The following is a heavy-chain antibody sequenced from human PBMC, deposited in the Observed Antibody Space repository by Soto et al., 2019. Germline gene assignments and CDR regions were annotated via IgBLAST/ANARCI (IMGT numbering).Heavy chain of an antibody. D-gene: IGHD2-2*01. CDR2: ISYDGSNK. CDR3: ARDIVLVPAAMPTLHYYYYGMDV. V-gene: IGHV3-30-3*01. J-gene: IGHJ6*02. CDR1: GFTFSSYA. Sequence: QVQLVESGGGVVQPGRSLRLSCAASGFTFSSYAMHWVRQAPGKGLEWVAVISYDGSNKYYADSVKGRFTISRDNSKNTLYLQMNSLRAEDTAVYYCARDIVLVPAAMPTLHYYYYGMDVWGQGPTVTVSS.